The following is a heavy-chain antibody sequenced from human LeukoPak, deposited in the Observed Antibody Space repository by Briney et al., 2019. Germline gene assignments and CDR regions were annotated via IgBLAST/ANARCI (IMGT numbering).Heavy chain of an antibody. CDR2: IYTSGST. Sequence: SETLSLTCTVSGGSISSYYWSWIRQPAGKGLEWIGRIYTSGSTNYNPSLKSRVTMSVDTSKNQFSLKLSSVTAADTAVYYCARIERKYYYVSSGYYYGDNYYYYMDVWGKGTTVTVSS. D-gene: IGHD3-22*01. CDR1: GGSISSYY. J-gene: IGHJ6*03. CDR3: ARIERKYYYVSSGYYYGDNYYYYMDV. V-gene: IGHV4-4*07.